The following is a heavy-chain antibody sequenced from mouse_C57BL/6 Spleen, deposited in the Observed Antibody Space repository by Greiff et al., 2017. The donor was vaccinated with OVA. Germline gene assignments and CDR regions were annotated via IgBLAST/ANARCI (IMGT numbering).Heavy chain of an antibody. CDR2: ISYDGSN. V-gene: IGHV3-6*01. Sequence: EVQRVESGPGLVKPSQSLSLTCSVTGYSITSGYYWNWIRQFPGNKLEWMGYISYDGSNNYNPSLKNRISITRDTSKNQFFLKLNSVTTEDTATYYCARGGDGFPFAYWGQGTLVTVSA. CDR1: GYSITSGYY. CDR3: ARGGDGFPFAY. D-gene: IGHD2-3*01. J-gene: IGHJ3*01.